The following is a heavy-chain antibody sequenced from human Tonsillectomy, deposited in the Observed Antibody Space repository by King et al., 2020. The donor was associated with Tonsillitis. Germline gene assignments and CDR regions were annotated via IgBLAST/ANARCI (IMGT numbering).Heavy chain of an antibody. Sequence: QLVQSGAEVKKPGSTVKVSCKASGGTFTNYAINWVRQAPGQGLEWLGRVIPLRGSSKYAQKYQGRVTITADTATTTAYMELRSLTSEDTAVYYCARAEGIYGVVNYYAMDVWGQGTTVSVFS. J-gene: IGHJ6*02. CDR3: ARAEGIYGVVNYYAMDV. D-gene: IGHD3-3*01. V-gene: IGHV1-69*09. CDR1: GGTFTNYA. CDR2: VIPLRGSS.